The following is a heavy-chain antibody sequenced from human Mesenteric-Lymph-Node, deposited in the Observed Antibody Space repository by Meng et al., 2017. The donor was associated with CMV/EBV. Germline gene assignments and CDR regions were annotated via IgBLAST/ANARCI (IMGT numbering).Heavy chain of an antibody. V-gene: IGHV1-18*01. Sequence: ASVKVSCKASGGTFSSYAISWVRQAPGQGLEWMGWISAYNGNTHYAQKFQGRVTVTTDTSTTTAYMELRSLRSDDTAVYYCARTWILSYYYYGMDVWGQGTTVTVSS. CDR2: ISAYNGNT. J-gene: IGHJ6*02. CDR3: ARTWILSYYYYGMDV. CDR1: GGTFSSYA. D-gene: IGHD2-2*03.